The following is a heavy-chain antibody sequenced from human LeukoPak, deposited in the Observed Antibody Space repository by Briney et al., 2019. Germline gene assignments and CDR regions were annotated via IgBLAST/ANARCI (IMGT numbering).Heavy chain of an antibody. CDR2: IKPDGSQT. V-gene: IGHV3-7*03. J-gene: IGHJ5*02. CDR1: GFTFTSYW. CDR3: VRSIDA. Sequence: GGSLRLSCAASGFTFTSYWMNWVRQAPGKGLEWVGNIKPDGSQTYYVDSVKGRFTISRDNAKNSVSLQPNSLRAEDTAVYFCVRSIDAWGQGTLVTVSS. D-gene: IGHD3-3*01.